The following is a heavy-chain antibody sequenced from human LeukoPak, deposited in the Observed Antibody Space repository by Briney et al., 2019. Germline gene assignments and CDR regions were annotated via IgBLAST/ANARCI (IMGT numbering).Heavy chain of an antibody. CDR3: TTDPVSFYYYYYMDV. CDR1: GFTFSNAW. D-gene: IGHD3-16*02. CDR2: IKSKTDGGTT. J-gene: IGHJ6*03. V-gene: IGHV3-15*01. Sequence: PGGSLRLSCAASGFTFSNAWMSWVRQAPGKGLEWVGRIKSKTDGGTTDYAAPVKGRFTNSRDDSKNTLYLQMNSLKTEDTAVYYCTTDPVSFYYYYYMDVWGKGTTVTVSS.